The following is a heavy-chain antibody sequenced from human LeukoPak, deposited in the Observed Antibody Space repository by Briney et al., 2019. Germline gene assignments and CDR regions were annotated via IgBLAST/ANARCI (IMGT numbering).Heavy chain of an antibody. V-gene: IGHV3-21*01. CDR2: ISSSSSYI. D-gene: IGHD6-13*01. J-gene: IGHJ4*02. CDR3: ARDSIAAAGTTFDY. Sequence: GGSLRLSCAASGFTFSSYSMNWVRQAPGKGLEWVSSISSSSSYIYYADSVKGRLTISRDNAKNSLYLQMNSLRAEDTAVYYCARDSIAAAGTTFDYWGQGTLVTVSS. CDR1: GFTFSSYS.